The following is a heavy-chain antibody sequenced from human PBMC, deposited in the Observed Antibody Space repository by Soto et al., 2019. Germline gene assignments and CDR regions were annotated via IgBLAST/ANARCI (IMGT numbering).Heavy chain of an antibody. CDR2: INHSGST. V-gene: IGHV4-34*01. CDR1: GGSFSGYY. D-gene: IGHD1-26*01. CDR3: AGAYSGSYEGAFDI. J-gene: IGHJ3*02. Sequence: SETLSLTCAVYGGSFSGYYWSWIRQPPGKGLEWIGEINHSGSTNYNPSLKSRVTISVDTSKNQFSLKLSSVTAADTAVYYCAGAYSGSYEGAFDIWGQGTMVTVS.